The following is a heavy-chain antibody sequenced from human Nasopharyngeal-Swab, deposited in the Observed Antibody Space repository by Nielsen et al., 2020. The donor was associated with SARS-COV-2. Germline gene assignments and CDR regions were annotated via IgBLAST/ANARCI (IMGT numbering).Heavy chain of an antibody. CDR2: IYYSGST. CDR1: GGPISSSSYY. Sequence: LETLFLTCTVSGGPISSSSYYWGWIRQPPGKGLEWIGSIYYSGSTYYNPSLKSRVTISVDTSKNQFSLKLSSVTAADTAVYYCARDWGGGSRNWFDPWGQGTLVTVSS. CDR3: ARDWGGGSRNWFDP. V-gene: IGHV4-39*07. J-gene: IGHJ5*02. D-gene: IGHD2-15*01.